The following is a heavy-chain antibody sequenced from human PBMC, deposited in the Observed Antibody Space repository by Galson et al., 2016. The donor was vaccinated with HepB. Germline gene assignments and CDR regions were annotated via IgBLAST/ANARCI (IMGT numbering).Heavy chain of an antibody. CDR3: ASAVETVMEPPTQRYYAMDV. CDR1: GGTFSIYA. J-gene: IGHJ6*01. CDR2: SIPVFGTV. D-gene: IGHD1-14*01. V-gene: IGHV1-69*13. Sequence: SVKVSCKASGGTFSIYAMNWVRQAPGQGLEWMGGSIPVFGTVKYAERFQGRVMIVADESTSTAYMELRSLRSEDTAIYYCASAVETVMEPPTQRYYAMDVWGQGVTVTVSP.